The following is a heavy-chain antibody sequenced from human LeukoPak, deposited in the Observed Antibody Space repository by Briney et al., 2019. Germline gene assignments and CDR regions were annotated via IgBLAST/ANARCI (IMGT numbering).Heavy chain of an antibody. J-gene: IGHJ4*02. V-gene: IGHV3-30*18. CDR2: ISYDGTDK. Sequence: GGSLRLSCAASGFDFRSYGMQWVRQAPGKGLEWVTLISYDGTDKYYAASVRGRFTISRDNSKNTLYLQMNSLRPEDTGVYYCAKDPQDFYGSSGYRPERYWGQGTLVTVSS. CDR1: GFDFRSYG. CDR3: AKDPQDFYGSSGYRPERY. D-gene: IGHD3-22*01.